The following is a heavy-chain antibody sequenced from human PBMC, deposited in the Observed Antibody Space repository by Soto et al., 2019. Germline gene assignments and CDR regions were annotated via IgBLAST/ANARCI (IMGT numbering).Heavy chain of an antibody. D-gene: IGHD2-21*02. CDR2: INPAGGTT. CDR1: GYSFTSTY. V-gene: IGHV1-46*01. Sequence: QVQLVQSGAEVKKPGASVRISCRASGYSFTSTYVHWVRQAPGQGPEWMGIINPAGGTTYYAQKFQGRLPITSDTSTDTVFMDLNDLTSEDTAVYFCDLKVVTYYDNWGQGTLLTVSS. CDR3: DLKVVTYYDN. J-gene: IGHJ4*02.